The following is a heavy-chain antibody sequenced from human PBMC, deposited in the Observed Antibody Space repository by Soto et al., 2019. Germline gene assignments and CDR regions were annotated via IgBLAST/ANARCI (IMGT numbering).Heavy chain of an antibody. J-gene: IGHJ6*02. CDR2: INHSGST. Sequence: SETLSLTCAVYGGSFSGYYWSWIRQPPGKGLEWIGEINHSGSTNYNPSLKSRVTISVDTSKNQFSLKLSSVTAADTAVYYCARGGYSYGYYYYYGMNVWGQGTTVTVSS. CDR1: GGSFSGYY. V-gene: IGHV4-34*01. CDR3: ARGGYSYGYYYYYGMNV. D-gene: IGHD5-18*01.